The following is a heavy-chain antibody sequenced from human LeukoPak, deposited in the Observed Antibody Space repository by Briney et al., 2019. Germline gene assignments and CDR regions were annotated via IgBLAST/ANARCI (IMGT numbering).Heavy chain of an antibody. V-gene: IGHV1-2*06. CDR3: ARDSSNWSSFGS. D-gene: IGHD2-2*01. Sequence: GASVKVSCKASGYTFTGYYMHWVRQAPGQGLEWMGRINPNSGVTNYAQKFQGRVIMTRDTSISTVYMQLSSLKTDDTAVYYCARDSSNWSSFGSWGQGSLVIVSS. CDR2: INPNSGVT. J-gene: IGHJ4*02. CDR1: GYTFTGYY.